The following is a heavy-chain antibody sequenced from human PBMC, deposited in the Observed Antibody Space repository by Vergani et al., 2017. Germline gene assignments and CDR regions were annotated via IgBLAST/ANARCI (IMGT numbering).Heavy chain of an antibody. V-gene: IGHV3-7*01. CDR3: ARINYYGSSGYSLTRWHNWFDP. J-gene: IGHJ5*02. D-gene: IGHD3-22*01. Sequence: EVQLVESGGGSVQPGGSLRLSCAASGFIFSHYWMSWVRQAPGKGLEWVANINQDGSEKYYVDSVKGRFTISRDNAKNSLYLQMNSLRAEDTALYYCARINYYGSSGYSLTRWHNWFDPWGQGTLITFSS. CDR2: INQDGSEK. CDR1: GFIFSHYW.